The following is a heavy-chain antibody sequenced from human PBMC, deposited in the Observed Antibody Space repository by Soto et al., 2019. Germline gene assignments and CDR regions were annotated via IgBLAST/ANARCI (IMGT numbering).Heavy chain of an antibody. CDR1: RFTFSSYA. CDR3: ASGRGRSFYYGMDV. J-gene: IGHJ6*02. D-gene: IGHD1-26*01. V-gene: IGHV3-23*01. CDR2: ISGSGDST. Sequence: EVQLLESGGGLVQPGGPLRLSCAASRFTFSSYAMTWVRQAPGKGLEWVSAISGSGDSTYYAGSVKGRFTISRDNSKNTLYLQMNSLRAEDTAVYYCASGRGRSFYYGMDVWGQGTTVTVSS.